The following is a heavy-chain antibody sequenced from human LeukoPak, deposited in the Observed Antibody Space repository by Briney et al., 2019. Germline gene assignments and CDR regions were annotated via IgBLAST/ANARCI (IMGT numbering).Heavy chain of an antibody. CDR1: GDFITAYY. CDR2: VYYSGST. CDR3: AGNTGTVFGY. J-gene: IGHJ4*02. D-gene: IGHD7-27*01. Sequence: SQTLSLTCTVSGDFITAYYWSWIRQPPGKGLEWIGYVYYSGSTEYNPSLRSRVTISLEMSKHQFSLNLTSVTAADTAVYYCAGNTGTVFGYWGQGALVTVSS. V-gene: IGHV4-59*01.